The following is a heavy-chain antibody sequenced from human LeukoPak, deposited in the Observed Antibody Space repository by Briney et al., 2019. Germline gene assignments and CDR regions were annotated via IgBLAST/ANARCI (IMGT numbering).Heavy chain of an antibody. D-gene: IGHD3-10*02. CDR1: GFTFSSYE. CDR3: AELGITMIGGV. J-gene: IGHJ6*04. Sequence: GGSLRLSCAASGFTFSSYEMNWVRQAPGKGLEWVSYISSSGSTVYYADSVKGRFIISRDNAKNSLYLQMNSLRAEDTAVYYCAELGITMIGGVWGKGTTVTISS. CDR2: ISSSGSTV. V-gene: IGHV3-48*03.